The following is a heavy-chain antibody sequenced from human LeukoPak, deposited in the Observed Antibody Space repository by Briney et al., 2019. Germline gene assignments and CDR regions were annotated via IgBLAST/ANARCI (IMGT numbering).Heavy chain of an antibody. CDR1: GGSISTYY. Sequence: PSETLSLTCTVSGGSISTYYWSWIRQPPGKGLEWIGYIYNSGSTNYNPSLKSRVTISVGTSKNQFSLKLNSVTAADTAVYYCARQGPLTTAVTTRTNPFDYWGQGTLVTVSS. CDR3: ARQGPLTTAVTTRTNPFDY. CDR2: IYNSGST. J-gene: IGHJ4*02. D-gene: IGHD4-11*01. V-gene: IGHV4-59*08.